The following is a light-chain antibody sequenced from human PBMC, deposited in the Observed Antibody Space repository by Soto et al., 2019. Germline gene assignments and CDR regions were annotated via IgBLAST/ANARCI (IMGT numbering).Light chain of an antibody. J-gene: IGLJ2*01. CDR2: GKY. V-gene: IGLV1-40*01. CDR3: QGYDNSLGANLL. CDR1: RSKIGGGYD. Sequence: QSVLTQPPSLSGTPGHRVSISCTQSRSKIGGGYDVPWYLQLPGTAPKLLINGKYNRPSGVPDRYSVSRSGNSASLAIPGLQPEDEDVYYCQGYDNSLGANLLFGGGTKLNVL.